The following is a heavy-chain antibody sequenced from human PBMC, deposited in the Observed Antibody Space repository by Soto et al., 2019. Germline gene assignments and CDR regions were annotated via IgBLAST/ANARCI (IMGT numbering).Heavy chain of an antibody. CDR1: GGSIRNGDYY. CDR2: VYYSGTT. CDR3: VTVNLVGAAYYFDY. J-gene: IGHJ4*02. D-gene: IGHD1-26*01. V-gene: IGHV4-30-4*01. Sequence: SSETLSLTCTVSGGSIRNGDYYWGWIRQPPGKGLEWIGYVYYSGTTYSHPSLNSRVSISVDTSENQFSLRLTSVTAADTAVYYCVTVNLVGAAYYFDYWGPGTLVTVSS.